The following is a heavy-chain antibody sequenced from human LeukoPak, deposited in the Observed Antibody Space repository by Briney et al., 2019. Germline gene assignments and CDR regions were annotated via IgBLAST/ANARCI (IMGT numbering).Heavy chain of an antibody. CDR2: FDPEDGET. Sequence: ASVKVSCKVSGYTLTELSMHWVRQAPGKGLERMGGFDPEDGETIYAQKFQGRVTMTEDTSTDTAYMELSSPRSEDTAVYYCATSGPPMYYYDSSGYYHFDYWGQGTLVTVSS. CDR1: GYTLTELS. CDR3: ATSGPPMYYYDSSGYYHFDY. V-gene: IGHV1-24*01. J-gene: IGHJ4*02. D-gene: IGHD3-22*01.